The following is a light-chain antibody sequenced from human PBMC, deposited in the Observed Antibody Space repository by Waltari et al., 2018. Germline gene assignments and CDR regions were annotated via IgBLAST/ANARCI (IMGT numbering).Light chain of an antibody. V-gene: IGKV1-33*01. CDR1: QDISKW. Sequence: DIQMIQSPSSLSAYVGDRVTITCQASQDISKWLNWYQHKPGKAPKLLIYDASNLQTGVPERFSGSGSGTTCTFTITALQPEDVATYYCQQYDSLPYIFGQGTKLEIK. J-gene: IGKJ2*01. CDR2: DAS. CDR3: QQYDSLPYI.